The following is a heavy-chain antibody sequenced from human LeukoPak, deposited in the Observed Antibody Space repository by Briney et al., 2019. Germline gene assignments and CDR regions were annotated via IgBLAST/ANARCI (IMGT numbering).Heavy chain of an antibody. Sequence: PSETLSLTCAVYGGSFSGYYWSWIRQPPGKGLEWIGEINHSGSTNYNPSLKSRVTISVDTSKNQFFLKLSSVTAADTAVYYCARRRFLEWLSFWGQRTMVTVSS. CDR2: INHSGST. V-gene: IGHV4-34*01. D-gene: IGHD3-3*01. CDR1: GGSFSGYY. J-gene: IGHJ3*01. CDR3: ARRRFLEWLSF.